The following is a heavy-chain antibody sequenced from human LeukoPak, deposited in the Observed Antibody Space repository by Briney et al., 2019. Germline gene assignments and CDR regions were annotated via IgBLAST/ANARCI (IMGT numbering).Heavy chain of an antibody. J-gene: IGHJ6*03. CDR2: INAYNGNT. CDR3: AVVTIFGYYYYVDV. Sequence: GASVKVSCKASGYTFTSYGISWVRQAPGQGLEWMGWINAYNGNTNYAQKLQGRVTMTTDTSTSTAYMELRSLRSDDTAVYYCAVVTIFGYYYYVDVWGKGTTVTVSS. D-gene: IGHD3-3*01. CDR1: GYTFTSYG. V-gene: IGHV1-18*01.